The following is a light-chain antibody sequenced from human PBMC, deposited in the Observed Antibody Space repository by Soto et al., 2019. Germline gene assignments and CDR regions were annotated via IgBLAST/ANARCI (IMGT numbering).Light chain of an antibody. J-gene: IGKJ4*01. CDR1: QSVSSN. V-gene: IGKV3-15*01. Sequence: EKVMTQSPATLSLSPGERATLSCRASQSVSSNLAWYQQKPGQAPRLLIYAASTRATGVPSRFSGSGSGTDFTLTISSLQPEDFATYYCQQSYSTPLTFGGGTKVDIK. CDR2: AAS. CDR3: QQSYSTPLT.